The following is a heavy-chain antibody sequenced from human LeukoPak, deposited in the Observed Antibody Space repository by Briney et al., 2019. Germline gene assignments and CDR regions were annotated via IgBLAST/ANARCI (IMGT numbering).Heavy chain of an antibody. CDR2: FHSSGST. V-gene: IGHV4-39*01. J-gene: IGHJ4*02. CDR3: ARTNNVFYYFDY. D-gene: IGHD1/OR15-1a*01. CDR1: GGSISRSSYY. Sequence: SETLSLTCTVSGGSISRSSYYWGWVRLPPGKGLEWIGSFHSSGSTYYSPSLKSRVTISVDTSKNQFSLKLSSVTASDTAVYSCARTNNVFYYFDYWGQGTLVTVSS.